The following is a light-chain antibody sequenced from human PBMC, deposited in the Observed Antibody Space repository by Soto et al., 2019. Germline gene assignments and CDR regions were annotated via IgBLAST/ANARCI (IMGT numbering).Light chain of an antibody. Sequence: QSALTQPASVSESAGQSITISCTGTSSDIGAYNYVSWYQQYLGKAPKLIIYDVSNRPSGVSTRFSGSKSGNTASLTISGLQAGDEGDYYCSSYTSNSILFGGGTQLTVL. CDR3: SSYTSNSIL. CDR1: SSDIGAYNY. V-gene: IGLV2-14*03. J-gene: IGLJ2*01. CDR2: DVS.